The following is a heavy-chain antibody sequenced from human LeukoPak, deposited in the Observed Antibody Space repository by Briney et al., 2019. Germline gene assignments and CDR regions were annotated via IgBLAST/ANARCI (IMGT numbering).Heavy chain of an antibody. Sequence: PGGSLRLSCAASGFTFDDYGMSWVRQAPGKGLEWVSGINWNGGSTGYADSVKGRFTISRDNAKNSLYLQMNSLRAEDTALYYCARGSGYDGRDYYYMDVWAKGPRSPSP. CDR3: ARGSGYDGRDYYYMDV. V-gene: IGHV3-20*04. D-gene: IGHD5-12*01. J-gene: IGHJ6*03. CDR1: GFTFDDYG. CDR2: INWNGGST.